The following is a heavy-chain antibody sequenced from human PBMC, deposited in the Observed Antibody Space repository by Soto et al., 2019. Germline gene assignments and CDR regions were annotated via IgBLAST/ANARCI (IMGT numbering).Heavy chain of an antibody. D-gene: IGHD2-15*01. V-gene: IGHV1-69*13. CDR1: GGTFSSYA. CDR2: IIPIFGTA. CDR3: ARARRSLVVAAKHYYYYYGLDV. Sequence: SVKVSCKASGGTFSSYAISWVRQAPGQGLEWMGGIIPIFGTANYAQKFQGRVTITADESTSTAYMELSSLRSEDTAVYYCARARRSLVVAAKHYYYYYGLDVWGQGTTVTVAS. J-gene: IGHJ6*02.